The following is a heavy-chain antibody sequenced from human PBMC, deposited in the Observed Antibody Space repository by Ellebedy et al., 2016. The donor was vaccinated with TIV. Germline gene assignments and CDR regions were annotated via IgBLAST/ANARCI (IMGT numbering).Heavy chain of an antibody. CDR2: ISYDGSNK. Sequence: GESLKISXAASGSTFGSYGMHWVRQAPGKGLEWVAVISYDGSNKYYADSVKGRFTISRDNTKSSLYLQMNSLRAEDTAVYYCASSVHYYDSSGYLNWGQGTLVIVSS. J-gene: IGHJ4*02. V-gene: IGHV3-30*03. CDR3: ASSVHYYDSSGYLN. CDR1: GSTFGSYG. D-gene: IGHD3-22*01.